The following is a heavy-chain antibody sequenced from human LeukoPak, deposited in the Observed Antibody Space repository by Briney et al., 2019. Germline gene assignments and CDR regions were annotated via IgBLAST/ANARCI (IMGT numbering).Heavy chain of an antibody. J-gene: IGHJ4*02. CDR3: ARDGGYSGYDADC. V-gene: IGHV3-48*01. CDR2: ISDSSAM. Sequence: GGSLRLSCAASGFTFSTYSMKWVRQAPGKGLEWVSYISDSSAMYYADSVRGRFTISRENDKNSLFLQMNSLRAEDTAVYYCARDGGYSGYDADCWGQGTLLTVSS. D-gene: IGHD5-12*01. CDR1: GFTFSTYS.